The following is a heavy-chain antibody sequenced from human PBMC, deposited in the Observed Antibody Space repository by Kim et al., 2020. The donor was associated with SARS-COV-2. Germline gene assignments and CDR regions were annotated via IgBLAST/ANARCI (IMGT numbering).Heavy chain of an antibody. CDR2: LTGGGGDT. CDR3: AKYEGWVMAGWYFVY. J-gene: IGHJ4*01. V-gene: IGHV3-23*01. D-gene: IGHD6-19*01. Sequence: GGSLRLSCVASGFTFGRYAMSWVRQAPGKGLEWVAGLTGGGGDTYYVDSVKGRFTISRDNSKNTLFLPMNSLIADDTAVYYCAKYEGWVMAGWYFVYWG. CDR1: GFTFGRYA.